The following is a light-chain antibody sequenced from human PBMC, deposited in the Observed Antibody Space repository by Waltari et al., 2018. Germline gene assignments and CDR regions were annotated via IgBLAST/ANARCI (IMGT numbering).Light chain of an antibody. CDR2: DAS. CDR3: QQYNNWPRT. J-gene: IGKJ2*01. V-gene: IGKV3-15*01. Sequence: EIVMTQSPATLSVSPGERATLSCRASQSVGSNFAWYQHTPGQAPRLLIYDASTRATGIPARFSGRGSGTEFTLTISSRQSEDFAVYYCQQYNNWPRTFGQGTKLEIK. CDR1: QSVGSN.